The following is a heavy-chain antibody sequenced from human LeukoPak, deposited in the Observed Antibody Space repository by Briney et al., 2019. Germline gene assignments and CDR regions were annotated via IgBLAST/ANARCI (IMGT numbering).Heavy chain of an antibody. Sequence: ASVKVSCKASAYTFTSYAINWVRQATGQGLEWMGWIKPDSGKTGYAQKFQGRVTISRNISISTAYMKLSSLRSEVTAVYYCARVSYDFWRGYYAGRWFDPWGQGTLVTVSS. D-gene: IGHD3-3*01. CDR3: ARVSYDFWRGYYAGRWFDP. CDR2: IKPDSGKT. V-gene: IGHV1-8*03. CDR1: AYTFTSYA. J-gene: IGHJ5*02.